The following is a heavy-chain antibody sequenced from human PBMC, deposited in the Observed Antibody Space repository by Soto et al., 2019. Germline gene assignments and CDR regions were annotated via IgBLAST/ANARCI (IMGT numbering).Heavy chain of an antibody. J-gene: IGHJ4*02. CDR1: GGSISSTTYY. CDR2: IYYSGST. V-gene: IGHV4-39*02. Sequence: PSETLSLTCSVSGGSISSTTYYWAWIRQPPGRGLEWLGSIYYSGSTYYNPSLKSRGTISIDVSKTHFSLKLLTVTAADTAVYYCARQPDFPGIAVSGKGYFDYWVQGTLVTVSS. D-gene: IGHD6-19*01. CDR3: ARQPDFPGIAVSGKGYFDY.